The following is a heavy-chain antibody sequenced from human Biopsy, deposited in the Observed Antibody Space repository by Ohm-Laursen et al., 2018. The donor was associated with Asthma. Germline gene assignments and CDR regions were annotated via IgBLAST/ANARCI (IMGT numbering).Heavy chain of an antibody. J-gene: IGHJ4*02. D-gene: IGHD2-8*01. CDR3: AKVHRVYAMVGYFDY. Sequence: GSLRLSCTASGFTFSSYAMSWVRQAPGKGLEWFSAISGSGGSTYYADSVKGRFTISRDNSKNTLYLQMNSLRAEDTAVYYCAKVHRVYAMVGYFDYWGQGTLVTVSS. CDR1: GFTFSSYA. CDR2: ISGSGGST. V-gene: IGHV3-23*01.